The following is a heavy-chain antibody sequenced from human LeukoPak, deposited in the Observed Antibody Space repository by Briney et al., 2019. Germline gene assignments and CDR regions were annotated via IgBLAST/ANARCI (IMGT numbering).Heavy chain of an antibody. CDR1: GFTFSSYS. Sequence: PGGSLRLSCAASGFTFSSYSMNWVRQAPGKGLEWVSYISSSSSTIYYADSVEGRFTISRDNAKNSLYLQMNSLRAEDTAVYYCAREGGNDAFDIWGQGTMVTVSS. V-gene: IGHV3-48*01. J-gene: IGHJ3*02. CDR3: AREGGNDAFDI. CDR2: ISSSSSTI.